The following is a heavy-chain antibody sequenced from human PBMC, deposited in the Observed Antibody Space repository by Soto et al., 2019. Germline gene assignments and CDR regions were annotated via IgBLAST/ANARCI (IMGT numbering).Heavy chain of an antibody. J-gene: IGHJ5*02. CDR3: ARGLNDHPDCFSP. Sequence: GGSLRLACAASGFTFSSYSMNWVRQAPGKGLEWVSSISSSSSYIYYADSVKGRFTISRDNAKNSLYLQMNSLRAEDTAVFYCARGLNDHPDCFSPWAQGSLVPVSS. CDR1: GFTFSSYS. V-gene: IGHV3-21*01. CDR2: ISSSSSYI. D-gene: IGHD1-1*01.